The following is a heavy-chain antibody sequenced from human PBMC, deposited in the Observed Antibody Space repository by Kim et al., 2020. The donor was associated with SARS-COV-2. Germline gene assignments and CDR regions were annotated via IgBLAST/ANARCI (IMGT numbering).Heavy chain of an antibody. CDR1: GFTVSSNY. D-gene: IGHD3-10*01. CDR2: IYSGGST. CDR3: ARDLHTVRGVTPYYYYGMDV. J-gene: IGHJ6*02. Sequence: GGSLRLSCAASGFTVSSNYMSWVRQAPGKGLEWVSVIYSGGSTYYAESVKGRFTIFRDNSKNTLYLQMNSLRADDTAVYYCARDLHTVRGVTPYYYYGMDVWGQGTTVTVSS. V-gene: IGHV3-53*01.